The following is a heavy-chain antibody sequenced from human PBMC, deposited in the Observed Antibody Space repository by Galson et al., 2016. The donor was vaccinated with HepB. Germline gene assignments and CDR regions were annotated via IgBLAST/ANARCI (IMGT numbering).Heavy chain of an antibody. CDR1: GGSISSTF. D-gene: IGHD3-3*01. CDR3: ASLGNYNFWMGYPNYYYYHAMDV. V-gene: IGHV4-59*08. Sequence: SETLSLTCTVSGGSISSTFWSWIRQPPGKGLEWIGYIYYSGNTNYNPSLKNRVPMSVDTSKNQFSLTLSSLTAADTAVYYCASLGNYNFWMGYPNYYYYHAMDVWGQGTTVTVS. J-gene: IGHJ6*02. CDR2: IYYSGNT.